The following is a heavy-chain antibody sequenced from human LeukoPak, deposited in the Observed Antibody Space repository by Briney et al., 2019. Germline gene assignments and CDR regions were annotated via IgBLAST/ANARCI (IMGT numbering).Heavy chain of an antibody. D-gene: IGHD3-10*01. CDR3: ARGKDGSGNYYDY. CDR1: GGSISIYY. V-gene: IGHV4-59*01. J-gene: IGHJ4*02. CDR2: VYYGGST. Sequence: SETLSLTCTVSGGSISIYYWNWIRQPPGKGLEWIGYVYYGGSTSYNPSLKSRVTISLDMSKSQFSLKLSSVSAADTAVYYCARGKDGSGNYYDYWGQGTLVTVSS.